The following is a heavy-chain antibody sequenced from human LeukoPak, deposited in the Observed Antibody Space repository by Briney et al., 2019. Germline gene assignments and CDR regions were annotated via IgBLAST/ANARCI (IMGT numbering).Heavy chain of an antibody. CDR2: ISYDGSNK. V-gene: IGHV3-30*04. CDR3: ARWSNFDY. J-gene: IGHJ4*02. CDR1: GYTFSSYA. D-gene: IGHD1-26*01. Sequence: GGSLRLSCAASGYTFSSYAMHWVRQAPGKGLEWVAVISYDGSNKYYADSVKGRFTISRDNSKNTLYLQMNSLRAEDTAVYYCARWSNFDYWGQGTLVTVSS.